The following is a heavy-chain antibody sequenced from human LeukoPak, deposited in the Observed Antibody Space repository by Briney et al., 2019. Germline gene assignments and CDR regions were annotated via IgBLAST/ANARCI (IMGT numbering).Heavy chain of an antibody. D-gene: IGHD5-18*01. CDR1: GGSISSYY. Sequence: LSLTCTVSGGSISSYYWSWIRQAPGKGLEWVSYISSSGSTIYYADSVKGRFTISRDNAKNSLYLQMNSLRAEDTALYYCARQADTAMLIWSFTDYWGQGTLVTVSS. CDR2: ISSSGSTI. CDR3: ARQADTAMLIWSFTDY. V-gene: IGHV3-11*04. J-gene: IGHJ4*02.